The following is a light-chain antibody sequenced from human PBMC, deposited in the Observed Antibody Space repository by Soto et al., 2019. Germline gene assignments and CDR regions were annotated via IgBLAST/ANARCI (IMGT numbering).Light chain of an antibody. CDR1: QSISSY. V-gene: IGKV1-39*01. J-gene: IGKJ1*01. CDR2: AVF. CDR3: QQSFSTPWT. Sequence: DIQMTQSQCSLSASVVDRVTIACRASQSISSYLNWYQQKPGQAPKLLIYAVFSLQSGVPSRFSGSGSGTDFTLTISSLQPEDSATYYCQQSFSTPWTFGQGTKVDIK.